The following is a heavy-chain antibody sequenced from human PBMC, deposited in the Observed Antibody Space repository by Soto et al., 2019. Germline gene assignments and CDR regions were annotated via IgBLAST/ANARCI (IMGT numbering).Heavy chain of an antibody. J-gene: IGHJ6*02. Sequence: GGSLRLSCAASGFTFSSYAMHWVRQAPGKGLEWVAVISYDGSNKYYADSVKGRFTISRDNSKNTLYLQMNSLRAEDTAVYYCARALVYSSSWYQPWPYYYYYYGMDVWGQGTTVTVSS. CDR2: ISYDGSNK. CDR1: GFTFSSYA. V-gene: IGHV3-30-3*01. CDR3: ARALVYSSSWYQPWPYYYYYYGMDV. D-gene: IGHD6-13*01.